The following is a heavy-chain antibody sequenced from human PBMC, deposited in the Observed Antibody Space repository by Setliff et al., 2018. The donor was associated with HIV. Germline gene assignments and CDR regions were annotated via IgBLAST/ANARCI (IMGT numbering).Heavy chain of an antibody. CDR2: IYWNGDE. D-gene: IGHD7-27*01. V-gene: IGHV2-5*01. Sequence: GSGPTLVNPTQTLTLTYTFSGFSLTPRGASVGWIRQPPGRALEWLALIYWNGDERYSASLQGRLSIAKDTSRNQVVLTLTNMSPDDTATYFCAHGRTGIAPPDFDYWGPGSLVTVSS. CDR3: AHGRTGIAPPDFDY. J-gene: IGHJ4*02. CDR1: GFSLTPRGAS.